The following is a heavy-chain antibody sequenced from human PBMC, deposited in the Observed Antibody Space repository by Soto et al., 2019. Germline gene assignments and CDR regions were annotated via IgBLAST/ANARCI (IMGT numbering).Heavy chain of an antibody. CDR2: ISPDGVGT. CDR1: GSTFSSHW. D-gene: IGHD2-15*01. CDR3: LSAADI. Sequence: EAQLVESGGGLIQPGGSLRLSCAASGSTFSSHWLHWVRQAPGKGLVWVSTISPDGVGTYYADSVKDRFTISRGNAESTLYLQMNSLRVADTAGYYWLSAADIGGKGILVTVSS. V-gene: IGHV3-74*02. J-gene: IGHJ4*02.